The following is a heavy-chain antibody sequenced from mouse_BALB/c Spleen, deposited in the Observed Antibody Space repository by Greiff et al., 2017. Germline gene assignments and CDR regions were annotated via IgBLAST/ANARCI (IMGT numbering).Heavy chain of an antibody. J-gene: IGHJ3*01. CDR3: AIMITTSWFAY. Sequence: QVQLQQSGAELVRPGVSVKISCKGSGYTFTDYAMHWVKQSHAKSLEWIGVISTYYGDASYNQKFKGKATMTVDKSSSTAYMELARLTSEDSAIYYCAIMITTSWFAYWGQGTLVTVSA. V-gene: IGHV1S137*01. CDR2: ISTYYGDA. D-gene: IGHD2-4*01. CDR1: GYTFTDYA.